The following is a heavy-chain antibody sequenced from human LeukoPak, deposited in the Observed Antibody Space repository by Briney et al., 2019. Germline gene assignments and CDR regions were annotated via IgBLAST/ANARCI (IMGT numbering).Heavy chain of an antibody. CDR2: LYSGDST. V-gene: IGHV3-66*01. D-gene: IGHD2-15*01. Sequence: GSLRLSCAASGFSVSSNYMSWVRQAPGKGLEWVSVLYSGDSTYYADSVKSRFTISRDNSKNTMYLQMSSLRAEDTAVYYCAKIRLEESATGYWGQGTLVTVSS. J-gene: IGHJ4*02. CDR1: GFSVSSNY. CDR3: AKIRLEESATGY.